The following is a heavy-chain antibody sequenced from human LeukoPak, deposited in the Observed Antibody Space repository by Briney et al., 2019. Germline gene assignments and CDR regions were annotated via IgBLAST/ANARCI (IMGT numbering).Heavy chain of an antibody. V-gene: IGHV3-30-3*01. D-gene: IGHD6-13*01. CDR2: ISYDGSNK. CDR1: GFTFSSYA. CDR3: ARDRGSSCYD. Sequence: GGSLRLSCAASGFTFSSYALHWVRQAPGKGLEWVAVISYDGSNKYYADSVKGRFTISRDNSKNTLYLQMNSLRAEDTAVYYCARDRGSSCYDWGQGTLVTVSS. J-gene: IGHJ4*02.